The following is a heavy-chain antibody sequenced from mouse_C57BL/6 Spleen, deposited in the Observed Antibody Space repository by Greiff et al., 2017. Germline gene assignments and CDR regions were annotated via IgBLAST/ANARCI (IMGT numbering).Heavy chain of an antibody. V-gene: IGHV1-81*01. CDR1: GYTFTSYG. CDR2: IYPRSGNT. Sequence: VQLVESGAELVRPGASVKLSCKASGYTFTSYGISWVKQRPGQGLEWIGEIYPRSGNTYYNEKFKGKATLTADKSSSTAYMELRSVTSEDSAVFFCGREATEIWFAGWGKGTLVTV. D-gene: IGHD4-1*02. CDR3: GREATEIWFAG. J-gene: IGHJ3*01.